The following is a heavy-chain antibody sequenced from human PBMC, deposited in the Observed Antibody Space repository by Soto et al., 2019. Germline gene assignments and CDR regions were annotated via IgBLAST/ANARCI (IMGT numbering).Heavy chain of an antibody. CDR3: ARAIRDYYDSSGYYYWFDP. V-gene: IGHV4-31*03. CDR1: GGSISSGGYY. CDR2: IYYSGST. J-gene: IGHJ5*02. Sequence: PSETLSLTCTVSGGSISSGGYYWSWIRQHPGKGLEWIGYIYYSGSTYYNPSLKSRVTISVDTSKNQFSLKLSSVTAADTAVYYCARAIRDYYDSSGYYYWFDPWGQGTLVTVSS. D-gene: IGHD3-22*01.